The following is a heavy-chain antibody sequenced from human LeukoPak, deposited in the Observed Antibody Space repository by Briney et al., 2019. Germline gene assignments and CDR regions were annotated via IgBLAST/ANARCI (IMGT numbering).Heavy chain of an antibody. J-gene: IGHJ6*02. Sequence: SETLSLTCAVYGGSFSGYYWSWIRQPPGKGLEWIGEINHSGSTNYNPSLKSRVTISVDTSKNQFSLKLSSVTAADTAVYYCARDCSSTSCYDDYYYGMDVWGQGTTVTVSS. CDR2: INHSGST. V-gene: IGHV4-34*01. CDR3: ARDCSSTSCYDDYYYGMDV. CDR1: GGSFSGYY. D-gene: IGHD2-2*01.